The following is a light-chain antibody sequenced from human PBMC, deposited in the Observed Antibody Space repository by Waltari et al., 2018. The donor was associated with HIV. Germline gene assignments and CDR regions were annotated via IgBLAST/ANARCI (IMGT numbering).Light chain of an antibody. Sequence: QSALTQPPSASGSPGPSVTISSTGTSTDVGGYNSLSWYQQHPAQPPKLIIYEVTQPPSGVPDRFSGSKSGNTASLTVSGLQAEDEADYYCSSYAGSYYVLFGGGTKVTVL. J-gene: IGLJ2*01. CDR2: EVT. CDR1: STDVGGYNS. CDR3: SSYAGSYYVL. V-gene: IGLV2-8*01.